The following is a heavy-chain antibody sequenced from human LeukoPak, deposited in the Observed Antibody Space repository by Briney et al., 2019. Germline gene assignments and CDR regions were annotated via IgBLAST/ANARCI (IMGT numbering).Heavy chain of an antibody. Sequence: GGSLRLSCAASGFSFSNYWLHWVRQAPGKGLVWVARINTHGSSTNYADSVKGRFTISRDNAKNTLYLQMTSLSAEDTAVYYALAGYYYYYMDVWGKGTTVTVSS. CDR3: LAGYYYYYMDV. V-gene: IGHV3-74*01. CDR1: GFSFSNYW. J-gene: IGHJ6*03. CDR2: INTHGSST. D-gene: IGHD6-13*01.